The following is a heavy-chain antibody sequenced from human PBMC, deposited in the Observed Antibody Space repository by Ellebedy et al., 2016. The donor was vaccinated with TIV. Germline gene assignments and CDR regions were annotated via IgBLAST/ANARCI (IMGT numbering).Heavy chain of an antibody. V-gene: IGHV4-59*08. CDR2: IYYSGST. CDR3: ARHCGGDCPATYDAFDI. Sequence: GSLRLSXTVSGGSISSYYWSWIRQPPGKGLEWIGYIYYSGSTNYNPSLKSRVTISVDTSKNQFPLKLSSVTAADTAVYYCARHCGGDCPATYDAFDIWGQGTMVTVSS. CDR1: GGSISSYY. J-gene: IGHJ3*02. D-gene: IGHD2-21*02.